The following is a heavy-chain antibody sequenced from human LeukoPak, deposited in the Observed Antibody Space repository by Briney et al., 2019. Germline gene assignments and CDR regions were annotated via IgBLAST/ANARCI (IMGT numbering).Heavy chain of an antibody. CDR3: ATKMNAFDY. J-gene: IGHJ4*02. V-gene: IGHV3-9*01. CDR2: ISWNSGSI. Sequence: GRSLRLSCAASGFTFDDYAMHWVRQAPGKGLEWVSGISWNSGSIGYADSVKGRFTISRDNAMNSLYLQMNSLRAEDTALYYCATKMNAFDYWGQGTLVTVSS. CDR1: GFTFDDYA. D-gene: IGHD1-1*01.